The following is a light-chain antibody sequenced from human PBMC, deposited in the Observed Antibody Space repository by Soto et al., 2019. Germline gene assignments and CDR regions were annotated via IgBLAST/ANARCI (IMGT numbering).Light chain of an antibody. Sequence: QSALTQPASVSGSPGQSITISCTGTSSDVGGYNFVSWYQQYPGKAPKLMIYDVSDRPSGVSNRFSGSKSANTASLTISGLQAEDEADYYCSSYTSSSTPVFGTGTKLTVL. V-gene: IGLV2-14*01. CDR3: SSYTSSSTPV. J-gene: IGLJ1*01. CDR1: SSDVGGYNF. CDR2: DVS.